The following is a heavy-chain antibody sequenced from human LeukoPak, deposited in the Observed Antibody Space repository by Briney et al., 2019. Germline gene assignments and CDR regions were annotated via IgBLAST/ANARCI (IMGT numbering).Heavy chain of an antibody. J-gene: IGHJ4*02. Sequence: GGSLRLSCGVSGFIFSDYGMHWVRQAPDKGLEWVASIRFDGSNNYYADSVKGRFTISRDNSRNTLYLQMTSLRPEDTALYYCAKEWYVGSPPDYWGQGTQVTVFS. D-gene: IGHD3-10*01. V-gene: IGHV3-30*02. CDR3: AKEWYVGSPPDY. CDR1: GFIFSDYG. CDR2: IRFDGSNN.